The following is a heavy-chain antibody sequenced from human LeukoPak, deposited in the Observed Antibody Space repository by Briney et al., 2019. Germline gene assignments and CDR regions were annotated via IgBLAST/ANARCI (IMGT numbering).Heavy chain of an antibody. J-gene: IGHJ6*03. Sequence: SQTLSLTCAISGDSVSSNSAAWNWIRQSPSRGLEWLGRTYYRSKWYNDYAVSVKSRITINPDTSKNQFSLQLNSVTPEDTAVYYCARASVELELPDYYYYMDVWGKGTTVTVSS. CDR2: TYYRSKWYN. CDR3: ARASVELELPDYYYYMDV. V-gene: IGHV6-1*01. D-gene: IGHD1-7*01. CDR1: GDSVSSNSAA.